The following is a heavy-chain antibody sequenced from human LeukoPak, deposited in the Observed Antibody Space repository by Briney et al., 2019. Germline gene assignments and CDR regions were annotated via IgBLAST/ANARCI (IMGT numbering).Heavy chain of an antibody. V-gene: IGHV4-59*08. CDR3: ARVGAHDFDY. D-gene: IGHD1-26*01. CDR2: IYYRGST. J-gene: IGHJ4*02. Sequence: KPSETLSLTCTVSGDSISNDNWSWVRQPPGKGLEWIGYIYYRGSTNYNPSLQSRVTISVDTSKNQFSLKLSSVTAADTAVYYCARVGAHDFDYWGQGTLVTVSS. CDR1: GDSISNDN.